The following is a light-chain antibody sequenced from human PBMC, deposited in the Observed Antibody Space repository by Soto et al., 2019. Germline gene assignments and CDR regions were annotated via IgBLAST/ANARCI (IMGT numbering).Light chain of an antibody. V-gene: IGLV2-14*03. J-gene: IGLJ1*01. CDR3: SSYTSATTYV. CDR1: SSDVGAYNY. CDR2: DVS. Sequence: QSALTQPASVSGSPGQSITISCTGTSSDVGAYNYDSWYQQHHPGEAPKLIIYDVSHRPSRVSNRFSGSKSGNTASLTISGLQTEDEADYYCSSYTSATTYVFGTGTKLTVL.